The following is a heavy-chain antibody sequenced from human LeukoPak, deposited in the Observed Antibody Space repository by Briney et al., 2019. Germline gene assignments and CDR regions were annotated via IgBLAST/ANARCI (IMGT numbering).Heavy chain of an antibody. Sequence: SETLSLTCTVSGGSISSYFWGWIRQPPGKGLEWIGYIYYSGSSNYNPSLKSRVTISVDTSKNQLSLKLRSVTAADTAVYYCASQIGTGTSTFHFDLWGRGTLVTVSS. J-gene: IGHJ2*01. D-gene: IGHD2-2*01. CDR3: ASQIGTGTSTFHFDL. CDR2: IYYSGSS. V-gene: IGHV4-59*01. CDR1: GGSISSYF.